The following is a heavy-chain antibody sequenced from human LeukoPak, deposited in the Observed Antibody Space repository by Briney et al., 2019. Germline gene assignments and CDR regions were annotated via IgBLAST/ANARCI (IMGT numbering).Heavy chain of an antibody. V-gene: IGHV4-39*01. D-gene: IGHD2-21*02. Sequence: SETLSLTCTVSGGSISSSSYYWGWIRQPPGKGLEWIGGIYYSGSTYYNPSLKSRVTISVDTSKNQFSLKLSSVTAADTAVYYCANVCDWLPLDYWGQGTLVTVSS. J-gene: IGHJ4*02. CDR3: ANVCDWLPLDY. CDR2: IYYSGST. CDR1: GGSISSSSYY.